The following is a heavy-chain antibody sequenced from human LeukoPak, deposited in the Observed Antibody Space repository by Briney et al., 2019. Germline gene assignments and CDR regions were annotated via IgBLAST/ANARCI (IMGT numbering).Heavy chain of an antibody. D-gene: IGHD1-26*01. CDR1: GFIFSSYS. CDR3: AKDRTVGASYWYFDL. J-gene: IGHJ2*01. CDR2: ISSSSSTI. V-gene: IGHV3-48*01. Sequence: GGSLRLSCAASGFIFSSYSINWVRRAPGKGLEWVSYISSSSSTIYYADSVKGRFTISRDSSRNTLFLHMNTLRAEDTAIYYCAKDRTVGASYWYFDLWGRGTLVTVSS.